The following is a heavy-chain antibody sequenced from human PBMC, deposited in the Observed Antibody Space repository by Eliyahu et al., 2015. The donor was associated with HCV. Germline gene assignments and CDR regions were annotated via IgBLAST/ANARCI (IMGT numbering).Heavy chain of an antibody. CDR2: ISYDGSNK. D-gene: IGHD4-11*01. J-gene: IGHJ6*02. CDR1: GFTFXSYG. CDR3: AGPYRDYYYYGMDV. V-gene: IGHV3-30*03. Sequence: QVQLVESGGGVVQPGRSLRLSCAASGFTFXSYGMHWVRQAPGKGLEWVAVISYDGSNKYYADSVKGRFTISRDNSKNTLYLQMNSLRAEDTAVYYCAGPYRDYYYYGMDVWGQGTTVTVSS.